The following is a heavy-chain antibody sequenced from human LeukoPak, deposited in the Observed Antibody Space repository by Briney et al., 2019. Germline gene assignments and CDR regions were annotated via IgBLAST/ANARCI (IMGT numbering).Heavy chain of an antibody. D-gene: IGHD3-22*01. J-gene: IGHJ5*02. V-gene: IGHV1-3*01. CDR3: ARAGRRYYDSSGPGTWFDP. Sequence: ASVKVSCKASGYTFSSYGLHWVRQAPGQRLEWMGWINAGNGNTKYSQKFQDRVTTTRDTSASTGYMELSSLTSEDTAVYYCARAGRRYYDSSGPGTWFDPWGQGTLVTVSS. CDR2: INAGNGNT. CDR1: GYTFSSYG.